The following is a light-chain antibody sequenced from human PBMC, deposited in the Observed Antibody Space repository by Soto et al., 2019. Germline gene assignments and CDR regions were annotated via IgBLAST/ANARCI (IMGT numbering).Light chain of an antibody. Sequence: DIQMTQSPSTLSASVGHRVTITCRSSQTITRWMAWYQQKPGKAPKLLIYDASSLQTGVPSRFSGSGSGTDFSLTISSLQPEDFATYYCQQNYSTPPWTFGQGTKVDIK. CDR1: QTITRW. V-gene: IGKV1-39*01. J-gene: IGKJ1*01. CDR3: QQNYSTPPWT. CDR2: DAS.